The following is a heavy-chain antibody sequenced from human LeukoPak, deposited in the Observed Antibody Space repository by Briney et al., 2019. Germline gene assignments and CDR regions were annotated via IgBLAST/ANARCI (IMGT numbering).Heavy chain of an antibody. J-gene: IGHJ4*02. CDR3: AKGPIANGYYFEY. CDR2: ISGSGGST. V-gene: IGHV3-23*01. Sequence: PGGSLRLSCAASGFTFSSYAMSWVRQALGKGLEWVSTISGSGGSTYYADSVKGRFTISRDNSKNTLYLQMNSLRAEDTAVYYCAKGPIANGYYFEYWGQGSLVTVSS. D-gene: IGHD6-13*01. CDR1: GFTFSSYA.